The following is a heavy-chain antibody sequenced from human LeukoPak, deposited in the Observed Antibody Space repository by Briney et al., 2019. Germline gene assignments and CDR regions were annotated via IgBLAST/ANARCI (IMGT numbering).Heavy chain of an antibody. CDR1: GFTFSSYG. Sequence: GGTLRLSCAASGFTFSSYGMSWVRQAPGKGLEWVSAISGSGGSTYYADSVKGRFTISRDNSKNTLYLQMNSLRAEDTAVYYCAKDEYYYGSGRYNWFDPWGQGTLVTVSS. CDR2: ISGSGGST. J-gene: IGHJ5*02. V-gene: IGHV3-23*01. CDR3: AKDEYYYGSGRYNWFDP. D-gene: IGHD3-10*01.